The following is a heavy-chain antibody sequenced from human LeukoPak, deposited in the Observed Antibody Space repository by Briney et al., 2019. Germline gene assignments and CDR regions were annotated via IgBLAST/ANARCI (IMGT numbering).Heavy chain of an antibody. V-gene: IGHV4-39*07. J-gene: IGHJ4*02. CDR3: ARVYRGPRIYYFDY. Sequence: SETLSLTCTVSGGSISSSSYYWGWIRQPPGKGLEWIGNIYYSGSTYYNPSLKSRVTISVDTSKNQFSLKLSSVTAADTAVYYCARVYRGPRIYYFDYWGQGTLVTVSS. CDR1: GGSISSSSYY. D-gene: IGHD3-10*01. CDR2: IYYSGST.